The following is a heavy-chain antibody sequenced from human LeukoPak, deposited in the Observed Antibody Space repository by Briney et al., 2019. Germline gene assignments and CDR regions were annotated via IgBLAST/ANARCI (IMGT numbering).Heavy chain of an antibody. Sequence: SETLSLTCAVFGVSFSGYYWGWIRQPPGKGLEWIGEINHSGSTNYNPSLKSRVTISVDTSKNQFSLKLSSVTAADTAVYYCARDPGYCSGGSCYSGVHDRGRWFDPWGQGTLVTVSS. J-gene: IGHJ5*02. CDR2: INHSGST. CDR1: GVSFSGYY. CDR3: ARDPGYCSGGSCYSGVHDRGRWFDP. V-gene: IGHV4-34*01. D-gene: IGHD2-15*01.